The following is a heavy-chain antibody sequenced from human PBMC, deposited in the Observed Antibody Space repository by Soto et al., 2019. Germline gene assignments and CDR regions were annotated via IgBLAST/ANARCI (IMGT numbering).Heavy chain of an antibody. Sequence: QVQLQESGPGLVKPSGTLSLTCAVSGDSITNSNWWSWVRQPPGKGLEWIGEVYHRGITDYNPSLWSRVTISADESNNQVSLQLTSVTAADTAVYSCARDPPTTRTPNYWGQGTLVTVSS. CDR3: ARDPPTTRTPNY. D-gene: IGHD1-1*01. J-gene: IGHJ4*02. CDR1: GDSITNSNW. V-gene: IGHV4-4*02. CDR2: VYHRGIT.